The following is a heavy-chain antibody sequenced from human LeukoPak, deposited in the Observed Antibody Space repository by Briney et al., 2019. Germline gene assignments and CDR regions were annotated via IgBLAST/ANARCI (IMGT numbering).Heavy chain of an antibody. J-gene: IGHJ5*02. CDR2: ISSSSSYI. Sequence: GGSLRLSCAASRFTFSSYSMNWVRQAPGKGLEWVSSISSSSSYIYYADSVKGRFTISRDNAKNSLYLQMNSLRAEDTAVYYCASFSADYDSSGYDYPYNWFDPWGQGTLVTVSS. D-gene: IGHD3-22*01. CDR1: RFTFSSYS. CDR3: ASFSADYDSSGYDYPYNWFDP. V-gene: IGHV3-21*01.